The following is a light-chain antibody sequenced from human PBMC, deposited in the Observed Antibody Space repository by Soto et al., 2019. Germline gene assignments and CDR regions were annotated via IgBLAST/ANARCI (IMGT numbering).Light chain of an antibody. Sequence: EIVMTQSPATLSVSPGERAILSCRASQSVSNNLAWYQQKPGQAPRLLIYGASTRATGMPARFSGSGSGTEFTLTISSLQSEDFAVYYCQQYNNRPPLFGQGTKVDIK. V-gene: IGKV3-15*01. CDR2: GAS. CDR1: QSVSNN. CDR3: QQYNNRPPL. J-gene: IGKJ1*01.